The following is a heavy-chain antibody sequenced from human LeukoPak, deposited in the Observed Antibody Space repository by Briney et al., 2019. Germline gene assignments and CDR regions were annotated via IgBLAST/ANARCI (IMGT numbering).Heavy chain of an antibody. CDR3: ARDLIVVVPAANPPYYYYYYGMDV. Sequence: ASVKVSCKASGYTFTGYYMHWVRQAPGQGLEWMGWINPNSGGTNYAQKFQGRVTMTRDTSISTAYMELSRLRSDDTAVYYCARDLIVVVPAANPPYYYYYYGMDVWGQGTTVTVSS. V-gene: IGHV1-2*02. D-gene: IGHD2-2*01. CDR2: INPNSGGT. CDR1: GYTFTGYY. J-gene: IGHJ6*02.